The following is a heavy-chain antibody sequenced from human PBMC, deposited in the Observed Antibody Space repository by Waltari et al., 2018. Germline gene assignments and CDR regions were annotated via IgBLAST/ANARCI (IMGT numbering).Heavy chain of an antibody. J-gene: IGHJ4*02. CDR2: FDPEDGET. CDR1: GYTLPELS. D-gene: IGHD3-3*01. Sequence: QVQLVQSGAEVKKPGASVKVSCKVYGYTLPELSMHWGRQAPGKGLEWMGGFDPEDGETIYAQKYQGRVTMTEDTATDTAYMELSSLRSEDTAVYYCATTIFGVVIINWGQGTLVTVSS. V-gene: IGHV1-24*01. CDR3: ATTIFGVVIIN.